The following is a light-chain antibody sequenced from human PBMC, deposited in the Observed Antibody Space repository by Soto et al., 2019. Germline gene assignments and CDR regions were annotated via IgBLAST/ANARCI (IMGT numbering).Light chain of an antibody. J-gene: IGKJ4*01. V-gene: IGKV1-8*01. CDR1: QGISNY. CDR2: AAS. CDR3: QQYYNYPLT. Sequence: AIRMTQSPSSLSASTGDRVTITCRASQGISNYLGWYQQKPGQAPKLLIYAASTLQSGVPSRFSGSGSGTDFTLTIRSLQSEDFATYYCQQYYNYPLTFGGGTKVEIK.